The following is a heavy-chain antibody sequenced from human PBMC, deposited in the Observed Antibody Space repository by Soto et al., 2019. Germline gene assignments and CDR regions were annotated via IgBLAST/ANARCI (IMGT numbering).Heavy chain of an antibody. D-gene: IGHD2-15*01. V-gene: IGHV3-23*01. CDR1: GFTFSSYA. CDR3: AKDLGYCSGGSCLPYYYGMDV. J-gene: IGHJ6*02. CDR2: ISGSGGST. Sequence: GGSLRLSCAASGFTFSSYAMSWVRQAPGKGLEWVSAISGSGGSTYYADSVKGRFTISRDNSKNTLYLQMNSLRAEDTAVYYCAKDLGYCSGGSCLPYYYGMDVWGQGTTVTVSS.